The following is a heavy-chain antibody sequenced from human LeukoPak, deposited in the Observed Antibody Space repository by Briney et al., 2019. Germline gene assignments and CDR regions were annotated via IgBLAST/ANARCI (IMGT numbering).Heavy chain of an antibody. V-gene: IGHV3-21*01. Sequence: SSISSSSSYIYYADSVKGRFTISRDNAKNSLYLQMNSLRAEDTAVYYCARDHDSSGWSFDYWGQGTLVTVSS. J-gene: IGHJ4*02. D-gene: IGHD6-19*01. CDR2: ISSSSSYI. CDR3: ARDHDSSGWSFDY.